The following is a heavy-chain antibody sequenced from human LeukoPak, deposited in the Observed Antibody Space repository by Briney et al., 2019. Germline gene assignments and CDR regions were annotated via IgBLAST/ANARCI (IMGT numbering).Heavy chain of an antibody. CDR2: ISWDGGYT. D-gene: IGHD6-13*01. CDR1: GFTFDDYA. Sequence: GGSLRLSCAASGFTFDDYAMHWVRQAPGKGLEWVSFISWDGGYTYYAHSVKGRFTISRDNSKNSLYLQMDSLRAEDTALYYCVKDKVAAAGAYSYYYMDVWGKGTTVTVSS. V-gene: IGHV3-43D*03. J-gene: IGHJ6*03. CDR3: VKDKVAAAGAYSYYYMDV.